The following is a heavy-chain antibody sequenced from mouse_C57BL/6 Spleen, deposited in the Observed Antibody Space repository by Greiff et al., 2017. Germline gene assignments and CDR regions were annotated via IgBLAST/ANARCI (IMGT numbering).Heavy chain of an antibody. Sequence: QVQLQQSGAELVKPGASVKISCKASGYAFSSYWMNWVKQRPGKGLEWIGQIYPGDGDTNYNGKFKGKATLTADKSSSTAYMQLSSLTSEDSAVYFCARSTTVYYAMDYWGQGTSVTVSS. CDR2: IYPGDGDT. D-gene: IGHD1-1*01. CDR3: ARSTTVYYAMDY. V-gene: IGHV1-80*01. J-gene: IGHJ4*01. CDR1: GYAFSSYW.